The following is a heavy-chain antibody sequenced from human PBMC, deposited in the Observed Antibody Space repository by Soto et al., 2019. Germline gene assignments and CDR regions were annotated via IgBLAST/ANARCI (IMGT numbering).Heavy chain of an antibody. CDR3: TRGVPPLGFYYYGMDV. V-gene: IGHV3-7*04. CDR2: IKQDGSEK. CDR1: GFTFSKYW. J-gene: IGHJ6*02. Sequence: PGGSLRLSCAASGFTFSKYWMSWVRQAPGKGLEWVANIKQDGSEKYHVDSVKGRFTISRDNAKNSLYLQLNSLRVEDTAVYYCTRGVPPLGFYYYGMDVWRQGTTVTVSS.